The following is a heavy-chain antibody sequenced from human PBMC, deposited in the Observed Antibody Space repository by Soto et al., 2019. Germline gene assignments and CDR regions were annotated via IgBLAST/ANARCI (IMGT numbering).Heavy chain of an antibody. V-gene: IGHV3-33*01. CDR3: SRDPGPTRMAV. Sequence: QVRLVESGGGVVQPGRSLRLSCAASGINFSRSGMHWVRQAPGKGLEWVAIIWYDGSKEYYADSVKGQFTISRDNSRNTVYLHMNSLRAEDTAVYYCSRDPGPTRMAVWGQGTTVTVSS. CDR1: GINFSRSG. J-gene: IGHJ6*02. D-gene: IGHD1-7*01. CDR2: IWYDGSKE.